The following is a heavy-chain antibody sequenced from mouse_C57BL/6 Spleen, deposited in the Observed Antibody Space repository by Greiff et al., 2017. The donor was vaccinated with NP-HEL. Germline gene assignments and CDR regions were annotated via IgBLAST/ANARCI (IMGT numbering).Heavy chain of an antibody. V-gene: IGHV1-82*01. CDR2: IYPGDGDT. CDR1: GYAFSSSW. CDR3: ARGEEVVTAQATFAY. J-gene: IGHJ3*01. Sequence: QVQLQQSGPELVKPGASVKISCKASGYAFSSSWMNWVKQRPGKGLEWIGRIYPGDGDTNYNGKFKGKATLTADKSSSTAYMQLSSLTSEDSAVYFCARGEEVVTAQATFAYWGQGTLVTVSA. D-gene: IGHD3-2*02.